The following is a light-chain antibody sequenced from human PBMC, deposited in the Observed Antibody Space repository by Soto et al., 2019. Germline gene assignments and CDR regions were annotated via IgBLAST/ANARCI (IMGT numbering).Light chain of an antibody. CDR1: QSISSY. J-gene: IGKJ4*01. Sequence: DIQMTQSPSSLSASVGDRVTITCRASQSISSYLSWYQLKPGKAPKLLINVASTLQSGVPSRFRGSGSGTDFTRAISSLQPEDFATYYCQQSSSTPQTFGGGTRVEIK. CDR3: QQSSSTPQT. V-gene: IGKV1-39*01. CDR2: VAS.